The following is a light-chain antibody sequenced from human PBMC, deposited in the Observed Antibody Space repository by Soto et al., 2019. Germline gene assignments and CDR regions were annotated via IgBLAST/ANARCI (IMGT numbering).Light chain of an antibody. CDR3: SSYTSSSTLYV. J-gene: IGLJ6*01. CDR1: SSDIGGYNY. V-gene: IGLV2-14*01. Sequence: QSVLTQPASVSGSPGQSITISCAGTSSDIGGYNYVSWYQQHPGKAPKVMIYEVSNRPSGVSNRFSGSKSGNTASQTISGLQAEDEADYYCSSYTSSSTLYVFGRGTKV. CDR2: EVS.